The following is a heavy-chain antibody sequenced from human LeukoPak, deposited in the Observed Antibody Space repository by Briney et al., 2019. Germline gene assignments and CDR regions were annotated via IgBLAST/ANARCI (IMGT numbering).Heavy chain of an antibody. CDR2: ISGRGGST. CDR3: AKEIASGIEGWFDP. V-gene: IGHV3-23*01. Sequence: GGSLRLSCAASGFTFRRYAMSWVRQAPGKGLEWVSVISGRGGSTYYADSVKGRFTISRDNSKNTLYLQMNSLRAEDTAVYYCAKEIASGIEGWFDPWGQGTLVTVSS. J-gene: IGHJ5*02. CDR1: GFTFRRYA. D-gene: IGHD3-10*01.